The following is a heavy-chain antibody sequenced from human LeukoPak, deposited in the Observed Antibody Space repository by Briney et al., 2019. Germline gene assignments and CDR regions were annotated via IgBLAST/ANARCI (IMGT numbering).Heavy chain of an antibody. CDR1: GGSISSNY. J-gene: IGHJ4*02. Sequence: PSETLSLTCTVSGGSISSNYWSWIRQPAGKGLEWIGRIYTSGSTNYNPSLKSRVTMSVDTSKNQLSLKLSSVTAADTAVYYCVMITFGGVIVDWGQGTLVTVSS. CDR2: IYTSGST. V-gene: IGHV4-4*07. D-gene: IGHD3-16*02. CDR3: VMITFGGVIVD.